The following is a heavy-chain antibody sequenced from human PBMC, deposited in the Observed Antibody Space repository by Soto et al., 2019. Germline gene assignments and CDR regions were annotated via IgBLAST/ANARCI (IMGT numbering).Heavy chain of an antibody. CDR2: ISGSGGST. CDR1: GFTFSSYA. CDR3: ANPSQWELDPYQHYYYGMDV. V-gene: IGHV3-23*01. J-gene: IGHJ6*02. D-gene: IGHD1-26*01. Sequence: GGSLRLSCAASGFTFSSYAMSWVRQAPGKGLEWVSAISGSGGSTYYADSVKGRFTISRDNSKNTLYLQMNSLRAEDTAVYYCANPSQWELDPYQHYYYGMDVWGQGTTVTVSS.